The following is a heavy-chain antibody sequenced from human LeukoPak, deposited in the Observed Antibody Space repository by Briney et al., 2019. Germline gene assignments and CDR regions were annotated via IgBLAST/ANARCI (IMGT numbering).Heavy chain of an antibody. CDR2: INPNSGDT. CDR1: GYTFTDYY. J-gene: IGHJ4*02. D-gene: IGHD3-22*01. V-gene: IGHV1-2*04. CDR3: ASDRSYDKGPLDY. Sequence: ASVKVSCKASGYTFTDYYMHWVRQAPGQGLEWMGWINPNSGDTKYGQKFQGWVTMTRDTSISTAYTELSRLTSDDTAVYYCASDRSYDKGPLDYWGQGTLVTVSS.